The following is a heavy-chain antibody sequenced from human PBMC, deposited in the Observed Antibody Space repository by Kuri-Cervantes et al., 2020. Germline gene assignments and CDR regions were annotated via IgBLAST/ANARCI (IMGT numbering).Heavy chain of an antibody. CDR3: ARSEIAVAPTDYYGMDV. CDR1: GFTFSSYG. D-gene: IGHD6-19*01. J-gene: IGHJ6*02. Sequence: GGSLRLSCAASGFTFSSYGMHWVRQAPGKGLEWVAVIWYDGSNKYYADSVKGRFTISRDNSKNTLYLQMNSLRAEDTAVYYCARSEIAVAPTDYYGMDVWGQGTTGTVSS. CDR2: IWYDGSNK. V-gene: IGHV3-33*01.